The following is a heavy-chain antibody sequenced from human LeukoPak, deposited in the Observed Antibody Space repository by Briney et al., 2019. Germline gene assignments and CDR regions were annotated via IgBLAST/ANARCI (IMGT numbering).Heavy chain of an antibody. D-gene: IGHD2-15*01. CDR2: VYYSGST. J-gene: IGHJ4*02. V-gene: IGHV4-59*02. Sequence: SDTLSLTCVVSGVSDSGYYWGWIRQPPGRGLELIGYVYYSGSTNYNPSFKSRITISVDTSRNQFSLQLSSVTAADTAVYYCARIHRYCSGGACYVLDNWGQGTLVAVSS. CDR1: GVSDSGYY. CDR3: ARIHRYCSGGACYVLDN.